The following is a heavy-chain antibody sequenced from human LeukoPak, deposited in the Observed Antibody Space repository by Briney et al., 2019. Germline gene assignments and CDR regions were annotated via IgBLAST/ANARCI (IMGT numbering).Heavy chain of an antibody. J-gene: IGHJ4*02. V-gene: IGHV4-39*01. Sequence: SETLSLTCTVSGGSISSSGSYWGWIRQPPGKGLEWIGEINHSGSTNYNPSLKSRVTISVDTSKNQFSLKLSSVTAADTAVYYCARQRDGYNRKSAVDYWGQGTLVTVSS. CDR2: INHSGST. CDR3: ARQRDGYNRKSAVDY. D-gene: IGHD5-24*01. CDR1: GGSISSSGSY.